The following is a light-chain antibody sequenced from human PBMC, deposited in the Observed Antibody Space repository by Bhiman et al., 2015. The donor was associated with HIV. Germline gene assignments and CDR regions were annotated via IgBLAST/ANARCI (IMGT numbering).Light chain of an antibody. J-gene: IGLJ2*01. CDR1: KLGNRY. CDR2: QDN. CDR3: QSADSSGTLVL. Sequence: SYELTQPPSLSVSPGQTASITCSGDKLGNRYACWYQQKPGQSPVLVIYQDNKRPSGIPERFSGSSSGTTVTLTISGVQAEDEADYYCQSADSSGTLVLFGGGTKLTVL. V-gene: IGLV3-25*03.